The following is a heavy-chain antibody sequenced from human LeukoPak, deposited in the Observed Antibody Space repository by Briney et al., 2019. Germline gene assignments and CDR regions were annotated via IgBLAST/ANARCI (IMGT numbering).Heavy chain of an antibody. V-gene: IGHV3-30*18. D-gene: IGHD3-22*01. CDR3: AKEHSYYYDSSGYFSFDY. CDR2: ISYDGSNK. Sequence: GGSLRLSCAASGFTFSSYGMHWVRQAPGKGLEWVAVISYDGSNKYYADSVKGRFTISRDNSKNTLYLQMNSLRAEDTAVYYCAKEHSYYYDSSGYFSFDYWGQGTLVTVSS. CDR1: GFTFSSYG. J-gene: IGHJ4*02.